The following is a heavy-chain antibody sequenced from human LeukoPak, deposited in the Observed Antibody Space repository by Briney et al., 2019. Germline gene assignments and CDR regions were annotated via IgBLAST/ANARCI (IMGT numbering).Heavy chain of an antibody. J-gene: IGHJ4*02. CDR1: GDSMSSYY. D-gene: IGHD3-10*01. Sequence: SETLSLTCTVSGDSMSSYYWSWIRQPAGKGLEWIGRIYTSGTTSYNPSLKSRVTMSVDTSKNQFSLKLNSVTATDTAVYYRARGSHYGSGRPFDYWGQGTLVTVSS. V-gene: IGHV4-4*07. CDR3: ARGSHYGSGRPFDY. CDR2: IYTSGTT.